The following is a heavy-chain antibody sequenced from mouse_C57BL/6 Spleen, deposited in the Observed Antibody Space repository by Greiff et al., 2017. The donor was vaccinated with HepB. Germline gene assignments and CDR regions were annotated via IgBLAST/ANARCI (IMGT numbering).Heavy chain of an antibody. CDR1: GFTFSSYG. D-gene: IGHD1-1*01. J-gene: IGHJ2*01. Sequence: EVHLVESGGDLVKPGGSLKLSCAASGFTFSSYGMSWVRQTPDKRLEWVATISSGGSYTYYPDSVKGRFTISRDNAKNTLYLQMSSLKSEDTAMYYCARQIAGFDYWGQGTTLTVSS. CDR3: ARQIAGFDY. CDR2: ISSGGSYT. V-gene: IGHV5-6*01.